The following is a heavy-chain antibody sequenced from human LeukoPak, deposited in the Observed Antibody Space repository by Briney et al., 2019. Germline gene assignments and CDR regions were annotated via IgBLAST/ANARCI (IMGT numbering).Heavy chain of an antibody. CDR1: GFTFDDYG. CDR2: INWNGGST. CDR3: ARGSYYYDSSGYYYVY. Sequence: PGGSLRLSCAASGFTFDDYGMSWVRQAPGKGLEWVSGINWNGGSTGYADSVKGRFTISRDNAKNSLYLQMNSLRAEDTALYYCARGSYYYDSSGYYYVYWGQGTLVTVSS. J-gene: IGHJ4*02. D-gene: IGHD3-22*01. V-gene: IGHV3-20*04.